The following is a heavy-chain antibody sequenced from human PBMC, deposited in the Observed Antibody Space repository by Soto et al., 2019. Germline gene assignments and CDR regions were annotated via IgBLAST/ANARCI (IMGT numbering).Heavy chain of an antibody. CDR3: AKVPTTVIAFFDY. V-gene: IGHV3-30*18. D-gene: IGHD4-17*01. J-gene: IGHJ4*02. CDR2: ISYDGSNK. CDR1: GFTFSTYG. Sequence: QVQLVECGGGVVQPGRSLRLSCEASGFTFSTYGMHWVRQAPGKGLEWVAAISYDGSNKYYADFVKGRFTISRDNSKNTLYLQMNSLRAEDTAVYYCAKVPTTVIAFFDYWGQGTLVTVSS.